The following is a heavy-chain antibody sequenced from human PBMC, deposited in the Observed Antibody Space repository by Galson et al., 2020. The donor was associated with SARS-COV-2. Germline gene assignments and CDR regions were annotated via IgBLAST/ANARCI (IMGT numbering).Heavy chain of an antibody. Sequence: GESLKISCAASGFTFSDYYMSWIRQAPGKGLEWVSYISSSSYTNYADSVKGRFTISRDNAKNSLYLQMNSLRAEDTAVYYCAREDILTGYADDYWGQGTLVTVSS. J-gene: IGHJ4*02. CDR1: GFTFSDYY. D-gene: IGHD3-9*01. CDR3: AREDILTGYADDY. V-gene: IGHV3-11*05. CDR2: ISSSSYT.